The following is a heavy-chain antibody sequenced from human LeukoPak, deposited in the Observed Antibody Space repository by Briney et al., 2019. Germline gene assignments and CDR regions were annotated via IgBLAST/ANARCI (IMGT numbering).Heavy chain of an antibody. J-gene: IGHJ1*01. V-gene: IGHV4-30-2*01. D-gene: IGHD4-17*01. CDR1: GGSINSDAYY. CDR2: IYHSGNT. Sequence: SETLSLTCTVSGGSINSDAYYWSWIRQPPGKGLEWIGYIYHSGNTYYNPSLKSRVTISVDRSKNQFSLKLSSVTAADTAVYYCARGDYEYFQHWGQGTLVTVSS. CDR3: ARGDYEYFQH.